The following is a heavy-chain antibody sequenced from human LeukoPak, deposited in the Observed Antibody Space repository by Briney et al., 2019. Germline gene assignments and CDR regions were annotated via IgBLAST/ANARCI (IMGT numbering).Heavy chain of an antibody. V-gene: IGHV1-2*02. Sequence: ASVKVSCKASGYTFTNYYMHWVRQGPGLGFEWMGWINPKSGGTSYPQKFQGRLTMTRDTSTSTAYMELRSLRSDDTAVYYCARAGYGGYRYYFDYWGQGTLVTVSS. CDR1: GYTFTNYY. J-gene: IGHJ4*02. CDR2: INPKSGGT. D-gene: IGHD5-12*01. CDR3: ARAGYGGYRYYFDY.